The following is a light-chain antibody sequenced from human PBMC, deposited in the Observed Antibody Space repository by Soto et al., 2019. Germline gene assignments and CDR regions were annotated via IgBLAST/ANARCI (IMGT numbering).Light chain of an antibody. CDR1: SSDVGGYNY. CDR2: EVS. V-gene: IGLV2-14*01. Sequence: QSVLTQPASVSGSPGQSITISCTGTSSDVGGYNYVSWYQQHPGKAPKLMIYEVSNRPSGVSNRFSGSKSGNKASLTISGLQAEDEADYYCTSYTSSSTPVFGTGTKVTVL. J-gene: IGLJ1*01. CDR3: TSYTSSSTPV.